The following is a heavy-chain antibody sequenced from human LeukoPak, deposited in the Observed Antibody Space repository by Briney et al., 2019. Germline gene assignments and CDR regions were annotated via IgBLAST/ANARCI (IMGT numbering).Heavy chain of an antibody. D-gene: IGHD3-10*01. CDR1: GFTFSSYS. CDR2: ISSSSSYI. Sequence: PGGSLRLSCAASGFTFSSYSMNWVRQAPGKGLEWVSSISSSSSYIYYADSVKGRFTISRDNAKNSLYLQMNSLRAEDTAVYYCARGLGSGSYYKVWGQGTLVTVSS. V-gene: IGHV3-21*01. J-gene: IGHJ4*02. CDR3: ARGLGSGSYYKV.